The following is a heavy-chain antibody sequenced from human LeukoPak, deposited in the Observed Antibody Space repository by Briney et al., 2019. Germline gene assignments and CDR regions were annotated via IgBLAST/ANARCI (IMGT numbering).Heavy chain of an antibody. J-gene: IGHJ4*02. CDR1: GYSFSTYW. CDR3: ARLNYFGSTNFDY. V-gene: IGHV5-51*01. Sequence: GESLKISCKGSGYSFSTYWIGWVRQMPGKGLEWMGIIYPGDSDTRYSPSFQDQVTISAAKSISTAYLQWSSLKASDTAMYYCARLNYFGSTNFDYWGQGTLVTVSS. CDR2: IYPGDSDT. D-gene: IGHD3-10*01.